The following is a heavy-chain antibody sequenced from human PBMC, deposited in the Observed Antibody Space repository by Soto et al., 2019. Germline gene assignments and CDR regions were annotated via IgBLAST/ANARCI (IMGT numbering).Heavy chain of an antibody. CDR1: GFSLSTSGVG. Sequence: QITLKESGPTLVKPTQTLTLTCTFSGFSLSTSGVGVGWIRQPPGKALEWLALIYWDDDKRYSPSLKSRLTITKDTSNNQVVQTMTNMDPVDTATYYCAHGVDYGDYGGKFQHWGQGTLVTVSS. J-gene: IGHJ1*01. CDR3: AHGVDYGDYGGKFQH. CDR2: IYWDDDK. V-gene: IGHV2-5*02. D-gene: IGHD4-17*01.